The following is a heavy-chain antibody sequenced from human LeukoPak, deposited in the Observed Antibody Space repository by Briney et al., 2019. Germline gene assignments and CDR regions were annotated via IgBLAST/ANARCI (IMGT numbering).Heavy chain of an antibody. V-gene: IGHV1-69*04. CDR2: IIPILGIA. CDR3: AREDSSAGKRHSWFDP. Sequence: ASVKVSCKASGGTFSSYAISWVRQAPGQGLEWMGRIIPILGIANYAQKFQGRVTITADKSTSTAYMELSSLRSEDAAVYYCAREDSSAGKRHSWFDPWGQGTLVTVSS. D-gene: IGHD3-22*01. CDR1: GGTFSSYA. J-gene: IGHJ5*02.